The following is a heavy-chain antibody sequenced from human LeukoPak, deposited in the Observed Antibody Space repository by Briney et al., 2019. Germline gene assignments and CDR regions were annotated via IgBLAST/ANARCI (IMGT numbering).Heavy chain of an antibody. Sequence: SETLSLTCAVYGGSFSGYYWSWIRQPPGKGLEWIGEINHSGSTNYNPSLKSRVTISVDTSKNQFSLKLSSVTAADTAVYYCARVTTSPAPLVGGVDYWGQGTLVTVSS. CDR3: ARVTTSPAPLVGGVDY. D-gene: IGHD6-6*01. CDR1: GGSFSGYY. V-gene: IGHV4-34*01. CDR2: INHSGST. J-gene: IGHJ4*02.